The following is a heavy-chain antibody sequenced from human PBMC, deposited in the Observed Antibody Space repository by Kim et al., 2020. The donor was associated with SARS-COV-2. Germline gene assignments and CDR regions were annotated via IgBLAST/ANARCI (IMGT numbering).Heavy chain of an antibody. D-gene: IGHD6-13*01. V-gene: IGHV5-51*01. Sequence: RYSPSFQGKVTISADKSISTAYLQWSSLKASDTAMYYCARRYSSSWLFDYWGQGTLVTVSS. J-gene: IGHJ4*02. CDR3: ARRYSSSWLFDY.